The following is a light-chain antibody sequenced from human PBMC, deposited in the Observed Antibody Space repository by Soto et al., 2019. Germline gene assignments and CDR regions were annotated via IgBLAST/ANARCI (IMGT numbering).Light chain of an antibody. J-gene: IGLJ1*01. Sequence: QSALTQPRSVSGSPGQSVTISCSGTSSDVGGYEYVSWYQQHPGKAPRLLIYDDNNRPSGIPDRFSGSKSGTSATLGITGLQTGDEADYYCGTWDTSLPACVFGPGTKLTVL. V-gene: IGLV1-51*01. CDR1: SSDVGGYEY. CDR3: GTWDTSLPACV. CDR2: DDN.